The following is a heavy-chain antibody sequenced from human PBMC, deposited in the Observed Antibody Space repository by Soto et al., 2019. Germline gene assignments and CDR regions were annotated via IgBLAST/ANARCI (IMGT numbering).Heavy chain of an antibody. D-gene: IGHD6-13*01. CDR2: MNPNSGNT. V-gene: IGHV1-8*01. Sequence: QVQLVQSGAEVKKPGASVKVSCKASGYTFTSYDINWVRQATGQGLEWMGWMNPNSGNTGYAQKFQGRVTMTRNTSITTAYMELSSLRSEDTAVYYCAGENSSSWRFDYWGQGTLVTVSS. CDR1: GYTFTSYD. J-gene: IGHJ4*02. CDR3: AGENSSSWRFDY.